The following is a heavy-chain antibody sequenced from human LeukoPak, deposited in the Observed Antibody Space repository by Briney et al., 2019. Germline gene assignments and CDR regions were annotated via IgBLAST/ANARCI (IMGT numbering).Heavy chain of an antibody. CDR3: AIITIFGVALPRDY. J-gene: IGHJ4*02. CDR2: ISAYNGNT. V-gene: IGHV1-18*01. CDR1: GYTFTSYG. D-gene: IGHD3-3*01. Sequence: ASVKVSCKASGYTFTSYGIRWVRQAPGQGLEWMGWISAYNGNTNYAQKLQGRVTMTTDTSTSTAYMELRSLRSDDTAVYYCAIITIFGVALPRDYWGQGTLVTVSS.